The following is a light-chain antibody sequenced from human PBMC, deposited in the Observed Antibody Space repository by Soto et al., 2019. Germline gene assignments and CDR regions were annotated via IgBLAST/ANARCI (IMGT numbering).Light chain of an antibody. V-gene: IGKV3-15*01. CDR2: GAS. CDR3: QQYNNWPLT. J-gene: IGKJ1*01. CDR1: QSVSSN. Sequence: EVVMPQSPATLSVSPGERATLSCRASQSVSSNLAWYQQKPGQAPRLLIYGASTRATGIPARFSGSGSGTDFTLTISSLQSEDFAVYYCQQYNNWPLTFGQGTKVDIK.